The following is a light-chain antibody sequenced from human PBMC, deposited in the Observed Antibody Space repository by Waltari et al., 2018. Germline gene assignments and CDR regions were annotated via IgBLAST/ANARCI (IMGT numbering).Light chain of an antibody. CDR2: GAS. J-gene: IGKJ5*01. CDR1: QSISTN. V-gene: IGKV3D-15*01. CDR3: QQYNNWPLTVT. Sequence: EIVMTQSPATVSVSPGERATLSCRARQSISTNLAWYQQKPGQAPRLLLYGASTSATGIPVRFSGSGSGTEFTLTISSLQSEDFGLYYCQQYNNWPLTVTFGQGTRLDI.